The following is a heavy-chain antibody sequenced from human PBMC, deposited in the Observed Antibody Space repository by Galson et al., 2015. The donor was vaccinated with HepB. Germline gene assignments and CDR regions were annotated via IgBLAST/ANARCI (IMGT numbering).Heavy chain of an antibody. J-gene: IGHJ6*03. CDR3: ARDSSSSGLGPGGFAYYYMDV. V-gene: IGHV3-30-3*01. D-gene: IGHD6-6*01. Sequence: SLRLSCAASGFTFSSYAMHWVRQAPGKGLEWVAVISYDGSNKYYADSVKGRFTISRDNSKNTLYLQMNSLRAEDTAVYYCARDSSSSGLGPGGFAYYYMDVWGKGTTVTVSS. CDR2: ISYDGSNK. CDR1: GFTFSSYA.